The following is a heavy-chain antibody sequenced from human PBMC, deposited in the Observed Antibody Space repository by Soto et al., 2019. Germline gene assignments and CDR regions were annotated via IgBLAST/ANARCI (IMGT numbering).Heavy chain of an antibody. CDR3: ARAPRVGAATGYEFDY. CDR1: GGSISSGGYY. CDR2: IYYSGST. V-gene: IGHV4-31*03. J-gene: IGHJ4*02. Sequence: SETLSLTCTVSGGSISSGGYYWSWIRQHPGKGLEWIGYIYYSGSTYYNPSLKSRVTISVDTSKNQFSLKLSSVTAADTAVYYCARAPRVGAATGYEFDYWGEGTLVTVSS. D-gene: IGHD1-26*01.